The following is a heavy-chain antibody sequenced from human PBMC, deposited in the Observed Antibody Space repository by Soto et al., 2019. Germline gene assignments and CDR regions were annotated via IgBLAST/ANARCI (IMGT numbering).Heavy chain of an antibody. CDR3: VRDYSFGFDY. Sequence: EVQLVESGGGLAQPGGSLRLSCAASGFTFSSYSVNWVRQAPGKGLEWVSNIWSASYINYADSVKGRFTVSRDNAKNSMSLQMNGLRDEDTAVYYCVRDYSFGFDYWGQGILVTVSS. CDR1: GFTFSSYS. CDR2: IWSASYI. D-gene: IGHD6-13*01. V-gene: IGHV3-48*02. J-gene: IGHJ4*02.